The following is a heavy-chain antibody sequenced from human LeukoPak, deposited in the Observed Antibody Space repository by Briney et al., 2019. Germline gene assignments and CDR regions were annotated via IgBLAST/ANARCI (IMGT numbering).Heavy chain of an antibody. J-gene: IGHJ5*02. CDR3: ARRRLGGNWNSKEGAWFDP. CDR1: GGSFSGYY. V-gene: IGHV4-34*01. CDR2: INHRGST. Sequence: PSETLTLTCAAYGGSFSGYYWSWIRQPPGKGLEWIAEINHRGSTIYNPSFKMRLTISVDSSKNHFSLQLSSVTAADTAVYYCARRRLGGNWNSKEGAWFDPWGQGTLVTVSS. D-gene: IGHD1-7*01.